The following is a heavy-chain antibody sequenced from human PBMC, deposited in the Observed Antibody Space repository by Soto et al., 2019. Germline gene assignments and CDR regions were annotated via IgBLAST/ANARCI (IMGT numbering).Heavy chain of an antibody. Sequence: QITLKESGTTLGKPTQTLTLTCTFSEFSLSTSGVGVGWIRQPPEKALEWLALIYWDDDKRYSPSLKSRLTITKDTSKNQVVLTMSNMDPVDTATYYCALAVYCSGGSCYDYWGQGTLVTVSS. D-gene: IGHD2-15*01. CDR1: EFSLSTSGVG. V-gene: IGHV2-5*02. CDR2: IYWDDDK. J-gene: IGHJ4*02. CDR3: ALAVYCSGGSCYDY.